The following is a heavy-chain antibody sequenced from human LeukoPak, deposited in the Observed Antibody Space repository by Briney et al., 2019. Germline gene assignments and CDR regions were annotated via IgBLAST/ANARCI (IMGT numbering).Heavy chain of an antibody. CDR2: IYYSGST. CDR3: ARAWFGYNYYYYYYMDV. D-gene: IGHD3-10*01. CDR1: GGSISSSSYY. J-gene: IGHJ6*03. V-gene: IGHV4-39*07. Sequence: KPSETLSLTCTVSGGSISSSSYYWGWIRQPPGKGLEWIGSIYYSGSTYYNPSLKSRVTISVDTSKNQFSLKLSSVTAADTAVYYCARAWFGYNYYYYYYMDVWGKGTTVTVSS.